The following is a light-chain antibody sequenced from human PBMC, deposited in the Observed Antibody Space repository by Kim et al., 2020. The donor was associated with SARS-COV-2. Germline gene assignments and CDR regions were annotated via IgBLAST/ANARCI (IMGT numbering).Light chain of an antibody. Sequence: VFQRERATRSCRASQWVRRNLAWYQQKPGQVPRLLIYDASTRATGVSARFSGSGSGTEFTLTISSLQSEDFAVYYCQQYNNWPFTFGPGTKVDIK. CDR2: DAS. CDR1: QWVRRN. V-gene: IGKV3-15*01. CDR3: QQYNNWPFT. J-gene: IGKJ3*01.